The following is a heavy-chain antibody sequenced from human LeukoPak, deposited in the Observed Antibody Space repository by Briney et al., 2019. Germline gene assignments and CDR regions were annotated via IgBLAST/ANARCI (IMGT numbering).Heavy chain of an antibody. CDR2: IIPIFGTA. CDR1: GGTFSSYA. J-gene: IGHJ4*02. D-gene: IGHD2-2*01. CDR3: ARGLTDIVVVPAATYFDY. Sequence: SVKASCKASGGTFSSYAISWVRQAPGQGLEWMGGIIPIFGTANYAQKFQGRVTITADKSTSTAYMELSSLRSEDTAVYYCARGLTDIVVVPAATYFDYWGQGTLVTVSS. V-gene: IGHV1-69*06.